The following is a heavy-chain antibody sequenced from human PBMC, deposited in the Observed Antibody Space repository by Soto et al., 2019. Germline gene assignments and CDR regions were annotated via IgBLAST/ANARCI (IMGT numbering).Heavy chain of an antibody. J-gene: IGHJ6*02. CDR1: GFTFSSYA. CDR2: ISYDGSNK. D-gene: IGHD1-26*01. CDR3: ARDQGATITRYYYCGMDV. Sequence: QVQLVESGGGVVQPGRSLRLSCAASGFTFSSYAMHWVRQAPGKGLEWVAVISYDGSNKYYADSVKGRFTISRDNSKNTLYLQMNSLRAEDTAVYYCARDQGATITRYYYCGMDVWGQGTTVTVSS. V-gene: IGHV3-30-3*01.